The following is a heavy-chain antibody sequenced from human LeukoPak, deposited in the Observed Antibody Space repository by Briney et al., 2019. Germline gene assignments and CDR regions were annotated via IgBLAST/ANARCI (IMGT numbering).Heavy chain of an antibody. Sequence: SETLSLTCAVYGGSFSGYYWSWIRQPPGKGLEWIGEINHSGSTNYNPSLKSRVTISVDTSKNQFSLKLSSVTAADTAVYYCARSLTTVSSYNWFDPWGQGTLVTVSS. V-gene: IGHV4-34*01. CDR2: INHSGST. CDR1: GGSFSGYY. D-gene: IGHD4-11*01. CDR3: ARSLTTVSSYNWFDP. J-gene: IGHJ5*02.